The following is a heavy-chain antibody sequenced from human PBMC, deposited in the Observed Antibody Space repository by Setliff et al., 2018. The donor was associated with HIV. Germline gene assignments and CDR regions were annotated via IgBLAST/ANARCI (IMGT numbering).Heavy chain of an antibody. J-gene: IGHJ6*03. Sequence: PGGSLRLSCAASGFTFSSYAMSWVRQAPGKGLEWVSAISGSGGSTYYADSVKGRFTISRDNSKNTLYLQTNSLRAEDTAVYYCAKDLGGSAMVRGVTTLYYYYMDVWGKGTTVTVSS. V-gene: IGHV3-23*01. CDR2: ISGSGGST. CDR3: AKDLGGSAMVRGVTTLYYYYMDV. D-gene: IGHD3-10*01. CDR1: GFTFSSYA.